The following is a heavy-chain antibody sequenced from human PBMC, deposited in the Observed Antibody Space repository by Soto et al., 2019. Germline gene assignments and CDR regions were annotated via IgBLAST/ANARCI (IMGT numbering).Heavy chain of an antibody. J-gene: IGHJ4*02. D-gene: IGHD5-18*01. CDR1: GGTFSSYA. Sequence: QVQLVQSGAEVKKPGSSVKVSCKAYGGTFSSYAISWVRQAPGQGLEWMGVIIPIFDTANYAQKFQGRVTITADESTSTAYMELTNLSSEDTAVYFCARGGYTYGSRTLDYWGQGSLVTVSS. CDR2: IIPIFDTA. V-gene: IGHV1-69*12. CDR3: ARGGYTYGSRTLDY.